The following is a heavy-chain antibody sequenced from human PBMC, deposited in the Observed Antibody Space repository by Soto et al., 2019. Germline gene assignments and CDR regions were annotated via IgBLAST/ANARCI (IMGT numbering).Heavy chain of an antibody. D-gene: IGHD1-26*01. CDR2: ISGSGGRI. V-gene: IGHV3-23*01. Sequence: PWVSLRLSCAASEFTFSSSAMSWVRQAPGKGLEWVSAISGSGGRIYNADSVKGRFTISRDNSKNTLYLQMNSLRVEDTAVYYCAKDSHTPSGSYRAFDYWGQGTLVTVSS. CDR1: EFTFSSSA. CDR3: AKDSHTPSGSYRAFDY. J-gene: IGHJ4*02.